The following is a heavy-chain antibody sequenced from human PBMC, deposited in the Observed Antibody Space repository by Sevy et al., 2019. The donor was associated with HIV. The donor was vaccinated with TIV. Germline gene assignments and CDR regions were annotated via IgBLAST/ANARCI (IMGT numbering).Heavy chain of an antibody. CDR3: ARQRGGWYEYDASDV. J-gene: IGHJ3*01. CDR1: DVSISSGTNY. V-gene: IGHV4-39*01. Sequence: SETLSLTCTVSDVSISSGTNYWGWIRQPPGKGLEWIGCIYYSGTTYYNPSLKSRVTMSADTSMNQFSLKLSSVTVAVTAVYYCARQRGGWYEYDASDVWGQGTMVTVSS. D-gene: IGHD6-19*01. CDR2: IYYSGTT.